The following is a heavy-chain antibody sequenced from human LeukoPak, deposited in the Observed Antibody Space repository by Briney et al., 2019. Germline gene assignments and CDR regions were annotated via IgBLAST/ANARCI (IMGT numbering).Heavy chain of an antibody. CDR3: ARVQAYSTVFDY. Sequence: SETLSLTCTVSGGSISSYYWSWIRQPPGKGLEWIGYIYYGGSTNYNPSLKSRVTISVDTSKNQFSLKLSSVTAADTAVYYCARVQAYSTVFDYWGQGTLVTVSS. D-gene: IGHD4-11*01. CDR1: GGSISSYY. CDR2: IYYGGST. V-gene: IGHV4-59*01. J-gene: IGHJ4*02.